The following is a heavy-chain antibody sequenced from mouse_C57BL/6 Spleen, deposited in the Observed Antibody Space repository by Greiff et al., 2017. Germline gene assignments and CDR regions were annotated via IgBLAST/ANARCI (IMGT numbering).Heavy chain of an antibody. CDR3: ARGYYYDYDWFAY. V-gene: IGHV1-61*01. CDR2: IYPSDSET. J-gene: IGHJ3*01. CDR1: GYTFTSYW. D-gene: IGHD2-4*01. Sequence: QVQLQQPGAELVRPGSSVKLSCKASGYTFTSYWMDWVKQRPGQGLEWIGNIYPSDSETHYNQKFKDKATLTVDKSSSTAYMQLSSRTSEDSAVYYCARGYYYDYDWFAYWGQGTLVTVSA.